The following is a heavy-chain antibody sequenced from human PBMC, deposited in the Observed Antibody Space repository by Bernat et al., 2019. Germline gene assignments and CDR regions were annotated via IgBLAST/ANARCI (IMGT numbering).Heavy chain of an antibody. CDR2: MYYNGVT. CDR3: ARQAAAGTIYFDY. J-gene: IGHJ4*02. Sequence: QLQLQESGPGLVKPSETLSLTCTVSGGSIDSRSYFWGWIRQPPGKGLEWIGSMYYNGVTYYNPSLNSRVTMSVDTSRNQFSLKLTSVTATDAAVYYCARQAAAGTIYFDYWGQGTLVTVSS. CDR1: GGSIDSRSYF. D-gene: IGHD6-13*01. V-gene: IGHV4-39*01.